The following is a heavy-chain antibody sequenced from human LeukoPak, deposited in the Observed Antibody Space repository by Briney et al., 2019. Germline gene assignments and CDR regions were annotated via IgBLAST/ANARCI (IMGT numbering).Heavy chain of an antibody. Sequence: ASVEVSSTASVYTFIRYYMHWGRQAPGEGLEWMGWINPNTGDTNYAQKFYGRVTVTSATSISTAYMELSRLRSDDTAVYYCTRFFYYDVNYWGQGTLVTVSS. CDR2: INPNTGDT. D-gene: IGHD3-22*01. CDR3: TRFFYYDVNY. CDR1: VYTFIRYY. J-gene: IGHJ4*02. V-gene: IGHV1-2*02.